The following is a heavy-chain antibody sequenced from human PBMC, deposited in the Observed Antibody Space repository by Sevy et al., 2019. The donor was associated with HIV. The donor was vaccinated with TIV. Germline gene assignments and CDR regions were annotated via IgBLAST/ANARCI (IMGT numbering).Heavy chain of an antibody. CDR3: ARDNLLPIMVSMVRGALSYYFDY. J-gene: IGHJ4*02. CDR1: GFTFSSYG. Sequence: GGSLRLSCAASGFTFSSYGMYWVRQAPGKGLEWVAVIWYDGINRYYADSVKGRFTISRDNSKNTLYLQMNSLRAEDTAVYYCARDNLLPIMVSMVRGALSYYFDYWGQGTLVTVSS. D-gene: IGHD3-10*01. V-gene: IGHV3-33*01. CDR2: IWYDGINR.